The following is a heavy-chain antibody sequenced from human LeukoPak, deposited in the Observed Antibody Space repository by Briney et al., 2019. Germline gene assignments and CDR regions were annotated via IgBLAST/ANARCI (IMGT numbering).Heavy chain of an antibody. CDR2: LSADNGNT. J-gene: IGHJ6*03. V-gene: IGHV1-18*01. CDR1: GYTFTSYG. D-gene: IGHD3-3*01. CDR3: ARVIQRDFWSGYFRYYYYYMDV. Sequence: ASVKVSCKASGYTFTSYGISWVRQAPGQGLEWMGWLSADNGNTKYAQKLQGRVTMTTDTSTSTAYMELRSLGSDDTAVYYCARVIQRDFWSGYFRYYYYYMDVWGKGTTVTVSS.